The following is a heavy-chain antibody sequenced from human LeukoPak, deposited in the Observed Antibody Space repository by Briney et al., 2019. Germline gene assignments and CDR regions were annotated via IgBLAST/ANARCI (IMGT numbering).Heavy chain of an antibody. J-gene: IGHJ5*02. D-gene: IGHD6-13*01. CDR2: IYYSGST. V-gene: IGHV4-59*01. CDR3: ARAPNSSSWSLTLFDP. CDR1: GGSISSYY. Sequence: SETLSVTCAVPGGSISSYYWSWIRQPPGKGLERIGSIYYSGSTNYNPSLMSRVTISVDTSKNRFYQMLSSVTSAATAVHCFARAPNSSSWSLTLFDPWGQGTLVTVSS.